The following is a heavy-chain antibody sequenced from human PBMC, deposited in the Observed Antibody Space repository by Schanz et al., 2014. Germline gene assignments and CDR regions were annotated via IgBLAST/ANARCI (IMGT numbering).Heavy chain of an antibody. Sequence: QVQMVESGGGFVQPGGSLGLSCVVSGFTVSSDHMSWVRQAPGKGLEWVAVIWSDGSGKYYADSVKGQFTISRDSPKNTLYLQMNSLRAEDTAVYYCAKARRKSNCSGGRCFHYSYYGMDVWGQGTTVTVSS. CDR2: IWSDGSGK. D-gene: IGHD2-15*01. J-gene: IGHJ6*02. V-gene: IGHV3-33*06. CDR3: AKARRKSNCSGGRCFHYSYYGMDV. CDR1: GFTVSSDH.